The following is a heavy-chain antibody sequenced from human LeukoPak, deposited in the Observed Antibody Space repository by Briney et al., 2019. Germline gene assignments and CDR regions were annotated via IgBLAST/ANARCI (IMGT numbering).Heavy chain of an antibody. CDR3: AKVTGDYYDTSGAFDY. D-gene: IGHD3-22*01. CDR1: GFIFSSYG. V-gene: IGHV3-33*06. J-gene: IGHJ4*02. CDR2: IWHDGSND. Sequence: GGSLRLSCAASGFIFSSYGMHWVRQAPGKGLEGVARIWHDGSNDDYADSVKGRFTISRDNSKNTLYLQMNSLRAEDTAIYYCAKVTGDYYDTSGAFDYWGQGTLVTVSS.